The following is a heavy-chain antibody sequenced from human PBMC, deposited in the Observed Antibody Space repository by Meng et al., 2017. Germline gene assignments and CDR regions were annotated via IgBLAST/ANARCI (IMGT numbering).Heavy chain of an antibody. CDR2: INHSGST. CDR3: ARGSMVRGVIPLY. Sequence: SETLSLTCAVYGRSSSGYYWSWIRQPPGKGLEWIGAINHSGSTNYNPSLKSRVTISVDTSKNQFSLKLSSVTAADRAVYYCARGSMVRGVIPLYWGQGTLVTVSS. J-gene: IGHJ4*02. D-gene: IGHD3-10*01. V-gene: IGHV4-34*01. CDR1: GRSSSGYY.